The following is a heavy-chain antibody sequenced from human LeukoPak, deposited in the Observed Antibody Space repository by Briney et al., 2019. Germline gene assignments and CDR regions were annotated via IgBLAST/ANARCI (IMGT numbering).Heavy chain of an antibody. J-gene: IGHJ4*02. CDR2: ISSSSSTI. CDR3: ARARTTSSGYIDY. D-gene: IGHD6-19*01. Sequence: GRSLRLSCAASGFTFSSYSMNWVRQAPGKGLEWVSYISSSSSTIYYADSVKGRFTISRDNAKNSLYLQMNSLRAEDTAVYYCARARTTSSGYIDYWGQGTLVTVSS. V-gene: IGHV3-48*04. CDR1: GFTFSSYS.